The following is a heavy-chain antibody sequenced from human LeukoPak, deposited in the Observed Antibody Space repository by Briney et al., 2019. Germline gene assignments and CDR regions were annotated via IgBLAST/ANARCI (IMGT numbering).Heavy chain of an antibody. V-gene: IGHV4-4*02. CDR1: GGSISSSNW. CDR3: ARTQEAGYSSGWYDSYYYYYMDV. Sequence: KPSETLSLTCTVSGGSISSSNWWSWVRQPPGKGLEWIGEIYHSGSTNYNPSLKSRVTISVDKSKNQFSLKLSSVTAADTAVYYCARTQEAGYSSGWYDSYYYYYMDVWGKGTTVTISS. CDR2: IYHSGST. J-gene: IGHJ6*03. D-gene: IGHD6-19*01.